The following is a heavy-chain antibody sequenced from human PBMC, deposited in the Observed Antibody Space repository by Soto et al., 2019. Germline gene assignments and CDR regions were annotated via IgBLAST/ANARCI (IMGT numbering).Heavy chain of an antibody. Sequence: ASVKVSCKASGYTFTSYAMHWLRQAPRQRLEWMGWINAGNGNTKYSQKFQGRVTITRDTSASTAYMELSSLRSEDTAVYYCALAHISVPIFWFDPWRQGTLVTVSS. CDR2: INAGNGNT. V-gene: IGHV1-3*01. CDR3: ALAHISVPIFWFDP. J-gene: IGHJ5*02. CDR1: GYTFTSYA.